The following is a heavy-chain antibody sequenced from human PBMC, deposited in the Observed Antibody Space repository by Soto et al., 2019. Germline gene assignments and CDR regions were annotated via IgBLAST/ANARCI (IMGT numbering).Heavy chain of an antibody. D-gene: IGHD3-16*01. Sequence: QVQLVQSGAEVRKPGTSVKVSCKASGYTFTNYGISWVRQAPGQGLEWMGWISGNQGDTKYARKFQGRVTVTTDTTTNTSYMELRNLTPVDTAVYYCGKTEVLLIFGGWLDPCGQGTRVTVSS. CDR1: GYTFTNYG. V-gene: IGHV1-18*01. CDR3: GKTEVLLIFGGWLDP. CDR2: ISGNQGDT. J-gene: IGHJ5*02.